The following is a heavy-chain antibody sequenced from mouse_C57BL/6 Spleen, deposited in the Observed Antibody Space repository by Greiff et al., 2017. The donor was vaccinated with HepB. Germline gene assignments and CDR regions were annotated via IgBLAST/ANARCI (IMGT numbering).Heavy chain of an antibody. J-gene: IGHJ4*01. CDR2: INPNYGTT. CDR1: GYSFTDYN. CDR3: ARVDLLLIRNAMDY. D-gene: IGHD1-1*01. Sequence: VQLQQSGPELVKPGASVKISCKASGYSFTDYNMNWVKQSNEKSLEWIGVINPNYGTTSYNQKFKGKATLTVDQSSSTAYMQLNSLTSEDSAVYYCARVDLLLIRNAMDYWGQGTSVTVSS. V-gene: IGHV1-39*01.